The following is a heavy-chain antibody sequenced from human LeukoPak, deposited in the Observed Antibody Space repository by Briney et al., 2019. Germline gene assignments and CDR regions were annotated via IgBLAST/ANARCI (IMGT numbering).Heavy chain of an antibody. CDR2: IHVGNGNT. J-gene: IGHJ4*02. V-gene: IGHV1-3*01. Sequence: GASVKVSCKASRYPFTSYAMHWVRQAPGQRLEWMGWIHVGNGNTEYSQKFQGRVTITRDTPATTTYMELSSLRSEDTAVYYCARVDGSGPNAPNDCWGQGSLVTVSS. D-gene: IGHD3-10*01. CDR3: ARVDGSGPNAPNDC. CDR1: RYPFTSYA.